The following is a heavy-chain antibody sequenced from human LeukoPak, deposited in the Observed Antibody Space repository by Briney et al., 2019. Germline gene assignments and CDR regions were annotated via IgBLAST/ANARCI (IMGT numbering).Heavy chain of an antibody. J-gene: IGHJ4*02. CDR3: ARQWELLDLDY. D-gene: IGHD1-26*01. CDR1: GFTFSSYE. V-gene: IGHV3-48*03. Sequence: GGSLRLSCAASGFTFSSYEMNWVRQAPGKGLEWVSYISSSGSTIYYADSVKGRFTISRDNAKNSLYLQMNSLRAEDTAVYYCARQWELLDLDYWGQGTLVTVSS. CDR2: ISSSGSTI.